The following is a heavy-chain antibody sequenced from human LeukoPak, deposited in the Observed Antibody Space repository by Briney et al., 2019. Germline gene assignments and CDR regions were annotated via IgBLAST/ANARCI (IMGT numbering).Heavy chain of an antibody. Sequence: PSETLSLTCTVSGGSTSSGSYYWSWIRQPAGKGLEWVGRIYTSGSTNYNPSLKSRVTISVDTSKNRFSLKLSSVTAADTAVYDCARGIVVPAATRLYYYYYYMDVWGKGTTVTVSS. CDR1: GGSTSSGSYY. J-gene: IGHJ6*03. CDR3: ARGIVVPAATRLYYYYYYMDV. D-gene: IGHD2-2*01. V-gene: IGHV4-61*02. CDR2: IYTSGST.